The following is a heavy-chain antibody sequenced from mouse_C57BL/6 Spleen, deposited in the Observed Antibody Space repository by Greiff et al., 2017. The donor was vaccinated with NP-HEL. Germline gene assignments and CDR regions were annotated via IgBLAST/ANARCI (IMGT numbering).Heavy chain of an antibody. Sequence: QVQLKESGPGLVAPSQSLSITCTVSGFSLTSYGVDWVRQSPGKGLEWLGVIWGVGSTNYNSALKSRLSISKDNSKSQVFLKMNSLQTDVTAMYYCATLRLPFAYWGQGTLVTVSA. CDR2: IWGVGST. CDR3: ATLRLPFAY. J-gene: IGHJ3*01. V-gene: IGHV2-6*01. D-gene: IGHD3-2*02. CDR1: GFSLTSYG.